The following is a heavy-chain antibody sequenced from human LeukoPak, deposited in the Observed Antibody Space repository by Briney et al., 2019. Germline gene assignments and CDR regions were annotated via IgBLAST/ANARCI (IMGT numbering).Heavy chain of an antibody. D-gene: IGHD4-17*01. CDR1: GGSISSYY. CDR3: ARGDYVPYPYYFDY. CDR2: IYYSGST. V-gene: IGHV4-59*01. J-gene: IGHJ4*02. Sequence: SETLSLTCTVSGGSISSYYWSWIRQPPGKGLEWIGYIYYSGSTNYNPSLKSRVTISVDTSKNQFSLKPSSVTAADTAVYYCARGDYVPYPYYFDYWGQGTLVTVSS.